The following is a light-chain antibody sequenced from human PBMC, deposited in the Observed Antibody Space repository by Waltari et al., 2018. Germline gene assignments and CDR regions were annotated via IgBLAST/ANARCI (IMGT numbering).Light chain of an antibody. CDR3: QHYYSYPLT. J-gene: IGKJ4*01. V-gene: IGKV1-5*03. Sequence: DIQMTQSPSTLSASVGDRVTITCRASQSISSWLAWYQQKPGKPPKLLIYKASSLKSGVPSRFSRSGSGTEFTLPINSLQPDDFATYYCQHYYSYPLTFGGGTKV. CDR2: KAS. CDR1: QSISSW.